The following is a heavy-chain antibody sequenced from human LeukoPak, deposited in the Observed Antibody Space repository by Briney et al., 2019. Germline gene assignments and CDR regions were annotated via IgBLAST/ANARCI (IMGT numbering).Heavy chain of an antibody. CDR3: ARLGRWLQFPYFDY. CDR1: GGSISSGSYY. CDR2: IYTSGST. J-gene: IGHJ4*02. Sequence: PSQTLSLTCTVSGGSISSGSYYWSWIRQPAGKGLEWIGRIYTSGSTNYNPSLKSRVTISVDTSKNQFSLKLSSVTAADTAVYYCARLGRWLQFPYFDYWGQGTLVTVSS. D-gene: IGHD5-24*01. V-gene: IGHV4-61*02.